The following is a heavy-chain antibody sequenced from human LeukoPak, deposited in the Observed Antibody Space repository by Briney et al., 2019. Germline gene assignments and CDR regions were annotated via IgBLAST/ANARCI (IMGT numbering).Heavy chain of an antibody. Sequence: ASVKVSCKASGYSFTGYFMQWVRQAPGQGLEWMGGIIPIFGTANYAQKFQGRVTITADESTSTAYMELSSLRSEDTAVYYCARGPDGYDMTGYIYWGQGTLVTVSS. J-gene: IGHJ4*02. CDR1: GYSFTGYF. CDR2: IIPIFGTA. D-gene: IGHD3-9*01. CDR3: ARGPDGYDMTGYIY. V-gene: IGHV1-69*13.